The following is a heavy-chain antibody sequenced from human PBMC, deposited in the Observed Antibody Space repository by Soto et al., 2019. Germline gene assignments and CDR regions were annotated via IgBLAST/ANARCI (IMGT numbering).Heavy chain of an antibody. CDR2: ISHDGGKN. D-gene: IGHD3-10*01. CDR1: GFTFSSYG. Sequence: GGSLRLSCAVSGFTFSSYGIHWVRQAPGKGLEWVAVISHDGGKNYYADSVEGRFTISRDNSKNTLFLQMNSLRVEDTAVYYCAKDFDFYDSASYSKPNHFYGMDVWGQGTTVTVSS. V-gene: IGHV3-30*18. CDR3: AKDFDFYDSASYSKPNHFYGMDV. J-gene: IGHJ6*02.